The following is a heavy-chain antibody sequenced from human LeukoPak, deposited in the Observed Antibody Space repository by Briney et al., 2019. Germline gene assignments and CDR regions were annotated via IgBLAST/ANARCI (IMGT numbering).Heavy chain of an antibody. CDR2: IRAYNGNT. J-gene: IGHJ3*02. V-gene: IGHV1-18*01. CDR3: ARDNTYYYDSSGLGAFDI. D-gene: IGHD3-22*01. Sequence: GASVKVSCKASGYPFTSYGISWVRQAPGQGLEWMGWIRAYNGNTNYAQKLQGRVTMTTDTSTSTAYMELRSLRSDDTAVYYCARDNTYYYDSSGLGAFDIWGQGTMVTVFS. CDR1: GYPFTSYG.